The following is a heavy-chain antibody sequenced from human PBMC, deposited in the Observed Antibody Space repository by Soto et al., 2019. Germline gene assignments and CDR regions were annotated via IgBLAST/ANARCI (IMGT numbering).Heavy chain of an antibody. CDR3: ARDYPLSAARTILWWFDP. V-gene: IGHV3-33*08. D-gene: IGHD6-6*01. Sequence: PGGSLRLSCSASGFTFSSYGMHWVRQAPGKGLERVAVIWYDGSNKYYADSVKGRFTISRDNSKNTLYLQMNSLRAEDTAVYYCARDYPLSAARTILWWFDPWGQGTLVTVSS. J-gene: IGHJ5*02. CDR2: IWYDGSNK. CDR1: GFTFSSYG.